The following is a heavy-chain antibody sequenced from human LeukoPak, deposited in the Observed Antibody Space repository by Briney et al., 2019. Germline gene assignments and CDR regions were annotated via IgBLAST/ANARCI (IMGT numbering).Heavy chain of an antibody. D-gene: IGHD3-10*01. J-gene: IGHJ4*02. V-gene: IGHV3-30*02. CDR3: AREKEPDYRSGSYNFDY. CDR1: GFTFSSYG. Sequence: GGSLRLSCAASGFTFSSYGMHWVRQAPGKGLEWVAFIRYDGSNKYYADSAKSRFTISRDNSKNTLHLQMNSLRAEDTAVFYCAREKEPDYRSGSYNFDYWGQGTLVTVSS. CDR2: IRYDGSNK.